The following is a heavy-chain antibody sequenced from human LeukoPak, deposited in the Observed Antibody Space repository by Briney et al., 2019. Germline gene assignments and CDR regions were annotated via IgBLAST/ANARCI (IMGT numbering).Heavy chain of an antibody. CDR1: GYSFTTYG. V-gene: IGHV1-18*01. CDR3: ARLYSGYDWGDS. CDR2: ISAYSGNT. J-gene: IGHJ4*02. D-gene: IGHD5-12*01. Sequence: ASMKVSCKASGYSFTTYGISWVRQAPGQGLEWMGWISAYSGNTNYAQKLQGRVTMTTDTSTSTAYMELRSLISDDTAVYYCARLYSGYDWGDSWGQGTLVTVSS.